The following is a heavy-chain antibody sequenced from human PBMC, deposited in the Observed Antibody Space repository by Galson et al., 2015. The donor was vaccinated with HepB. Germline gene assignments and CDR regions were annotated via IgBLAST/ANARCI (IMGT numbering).Heavy chain of an antibody. CDR1: GFTFSSYG. D-gene: IGHD2-2*01. CDR3: AKQDIVVVPAAPFDY. CDR2: ISYDGSNK. Sequence: SLRLSCAASGFTFSSYGMHWVRQAPGKGLEWVAVISYDGSNKYYADSVKGRFTISRDNSKNTLYLQMNSLRAEDTAVYYCAKQDIVVVPAAPFDYWGQGTLVTVSS. V-gene: IGHV3-30*18. J-gene: IGHJ4*02.